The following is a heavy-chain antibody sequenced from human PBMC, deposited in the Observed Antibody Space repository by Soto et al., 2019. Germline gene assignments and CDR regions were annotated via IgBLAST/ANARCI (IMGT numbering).Heavy chain of an antibody. D-gene: IGHD3-10*01. Sequence: GGSLRLSCAASGFTFSSYGMHWVRQAPGKGLEWVAVISYDGSNKYYADSVKGRFTISRDNSKNTLYLQMNSLRAEDTAVYYCAKIPLPLLWFVYYPLMSARPFDYWGQGTLV. CDR1: GFTFSSYG. CDR3: AKIPLPLLWFVYYPLMSARPFDY. V-gene: IGHV3-30*18. CDR2: ISYDGSNK. J-gene: IGHJ4*02.